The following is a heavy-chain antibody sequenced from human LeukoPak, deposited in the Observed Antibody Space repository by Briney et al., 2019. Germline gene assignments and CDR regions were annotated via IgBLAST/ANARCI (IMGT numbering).Heavy chain of an antibody. D-gene: IGHD3-3*01. CDR1: GFTFSSYW. V-gene: IGHV3-7*01. CDR3: ARVRGDFWSGYYADY. J-gene: IGHJ4*02. CDR2: IKQDGSEK. Sequence: GGSLRPSCAASGFTFSSYWMSWVRQAPGKGLEWVANIKQDGSEKYYVDSVKGRFTISRDNAKNSLYLQMNSLRAEDTAVTYCARVRGDFWSGYYADYWGQGTLVTVSS.